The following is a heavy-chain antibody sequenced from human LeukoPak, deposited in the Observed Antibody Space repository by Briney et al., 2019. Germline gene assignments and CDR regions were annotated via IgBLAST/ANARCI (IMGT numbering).Heavy chain of an antibody. CDR1: GGSISSGDCD. D-gene: IGHD6-6*01. J-gene: IGHJ3*02. CDR2: IYSSGST. CDR3: ARRSSTFDI. Sequence: SSETLSLTCSVSGGSISSGDCDWGWIRQPPGKGLEWIGTIYSSGSTYYNPSLTSRVSISVDTSKNQFSLKLSSVTAADTAVYYCARRSSTFDIWGQGTMVTVSS. V-gene: IGHV4-39*01.